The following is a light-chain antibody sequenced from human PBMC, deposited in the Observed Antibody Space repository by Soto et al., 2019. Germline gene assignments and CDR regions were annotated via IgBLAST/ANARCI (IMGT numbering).Light chain of an antibody. CDR1: QTLLYSVNNENY. V-gene: IGKV4-1*01. CDR2: WAS. CDR3: QHYAGSLWT. J-gene: IGKJ1*01. Sequence: DIVVTQSPDSLAVSLGERATINCKSSQTLLYSVNNENYLAWFQQKPGQPPKLLIYWASTRESGVPDRFSGSGSGTDFPLTISRVQAEDVAVYYCQHYAGSLWTFGQGTTVEIK.